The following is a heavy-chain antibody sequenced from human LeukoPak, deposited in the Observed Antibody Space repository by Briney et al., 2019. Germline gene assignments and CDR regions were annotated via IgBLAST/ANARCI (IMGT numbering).Heavy chain of an antibody. CDR2: IKTDGSEK. D-gene: IGHD1-14*01. Sequence: GGSLRLSCEGSGFTFSNYWMGWVRQAPGKGLQWVANIKTDGSEKYYVDSVKGRFTISRDNAKNSLYLQMNSLRAEDTAVYYCAKDLTGGNWFDPWGQGTLVTVSS. CDR3: AKDLTGGNWFDP. CDR1: GFTFSNYW. J-gene: IGHJ5*02. V-gene: IGHV3-7*01.